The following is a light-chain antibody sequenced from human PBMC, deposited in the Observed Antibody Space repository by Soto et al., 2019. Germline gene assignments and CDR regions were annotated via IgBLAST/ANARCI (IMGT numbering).Light chain of an antibody. CDR3: QERSRWPRAT. V-gene: IGKV3-11*01. Sequence: EIVLTQSPATLSLSPGERATLSCRASQSVSSYLAWYQQKPGQAPRLLIYDASNRATGIPARFSGSGSRTDFTLTISSLEPEDIAVYYCQERSRWPRATFGGGTRVEIK. CDR2: DAS. J-gene: IGKJ4*01. CDR1: QSVSSY.